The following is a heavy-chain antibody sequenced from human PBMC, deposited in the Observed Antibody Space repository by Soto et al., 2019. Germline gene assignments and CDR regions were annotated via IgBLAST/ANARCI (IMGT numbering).Heavy chain of an antibody. V-gene: IGHV3-48*02. CDR3: ARDTQDDFWSGYYRDY. D-gene: IGHD3-3*01. Sequence: GGSLRLSCAASGFTFYSYSMNWVRQAPGKGLEWVSYISSSSSTIYYADSVKGRFTISRDNAKNSLYLQMNSLRDEDTAVYYCARDTQDDFWSGYYRDYWGQGTLVTVSS. CDR2: ISSSSSTI. J-gene: IGHJ4*02. CDR1: GFTFYSYS.